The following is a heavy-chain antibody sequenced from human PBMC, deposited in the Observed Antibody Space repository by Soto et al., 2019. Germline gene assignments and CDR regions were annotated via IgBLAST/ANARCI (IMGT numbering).Heavy chain of an antibody. CDR3: ARDLFGPRATWIQLWLPSY. V-gene: IGHV1-18*01. D-gene: IGHD5-18*01. CDR1: GYTFTSYG. Sequence: ASVKVSCKVSGYTFTSYGISWVRQAPGQGLEWMGWISAYNGNTNYAQKLQGRVTMTTDTSTSTAYMELRSLRSDDTAVYYCARDLFGPRATWIQLWLPSYWGQGTLVTVSS. J-gene: IGHJ4*02. CDR2: ISAYNGNT.